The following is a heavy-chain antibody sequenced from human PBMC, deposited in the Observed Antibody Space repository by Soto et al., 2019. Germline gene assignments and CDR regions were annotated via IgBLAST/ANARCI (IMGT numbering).Heavy chain of an antibody. V-gene: IGHV4-34*01. CDR1: GGSFSGYY. Sequence: QVQLQQWGAGLLKPSETLSLTCAVYGGSFSGYYWSWIRQPPGKGLEWIGEINHSGSTNYNPSLKGRVTISVATSKDQFSLKLSSVTAADTAVYYCARGAVTIDWFDPWGQGTLVTVSS. CDR3: ARGAVTIDWFDP. D-gene: IGHD4-4*01. CDR2: INHSGST. J-gene: IGHJ5*02.